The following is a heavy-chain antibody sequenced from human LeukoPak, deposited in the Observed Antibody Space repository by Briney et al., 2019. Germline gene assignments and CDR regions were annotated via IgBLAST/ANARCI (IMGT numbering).Heavy chain of an antibody. J-gene: IGHJ5*02. CDR3: AKGNPYYDS. CDR2: IYTTGST. Sequence: SETLSLTCTVSGGSISSSSYYWGWIRQPPGKGLEWIGNIYTTGSTYYSPSFKSRVIISLDTSENQFSLTLRSLTAADTAVYYCAKGNPYYDSWGQGTLVTVSS. CDR1: GGSISSSSYY. D-gene: IGHD5-12*01. V-gene: IGHV4-39*07.